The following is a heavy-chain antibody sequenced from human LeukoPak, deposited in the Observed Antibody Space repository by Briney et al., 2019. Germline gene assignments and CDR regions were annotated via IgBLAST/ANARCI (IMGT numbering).Heavy chain of an antibody. J-gene: IGHJ5*02. CDR3: ARGTVEYYYDSSGYYCDGP. V-gene: IGHV3-23*01. CDR1: GFTFSSYG. D-gene: IGHD3-22*01. CDR2: ISGSGGST. Sequence: GGSLRLSCAASGFTFSSYGMSWVRQAPGKGLEWVSAISGSGGSTYYADSVKGRFTISRDNSKNTLYLQMNSLKTEDTAVYYCARGTVEYYYDSSGYYCDGPWGQGTLVTVSS.